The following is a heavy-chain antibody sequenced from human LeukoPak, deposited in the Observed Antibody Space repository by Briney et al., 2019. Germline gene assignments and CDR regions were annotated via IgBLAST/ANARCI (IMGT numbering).Heavy chain of an antibody. CDR2: ISYDGSNK. CDR1: GFTFSSYA. CDR3: AGGKENYGTYHPAGY. J-gene: IGHJ4*02. D-gene: IGHD1-7*01. Sequence: GGSLRLSCAASGFTFSSYAVHWVRQAPGKGLEWVAVISYDGSNKYYADSVKGRFTISRDNSKNTLYLQMNSLRAEDTAVYYCAGGKENYGTYHPAGYWGQGTLVTVSS. V-gene: IGHV3-30-3*01.